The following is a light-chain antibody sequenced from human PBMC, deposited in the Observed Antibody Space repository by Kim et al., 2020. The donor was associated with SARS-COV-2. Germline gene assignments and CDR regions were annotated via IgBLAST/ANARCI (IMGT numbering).Light chain of an antibody. CDR3: QEYNSDFT. Sequence: SASVGDRVTITCRASQTISTWLAWYQQKPGKPPNALISDASSLESGVPSRFSGSGSGTEFTLTISSLQPDDFATYYCQEYNSDFTFGPGTKVDIK. V-gene: IGKV1-5*01. J-gene: IGKJ3*01. CDR2: DAS. CDR1: QTISTW.